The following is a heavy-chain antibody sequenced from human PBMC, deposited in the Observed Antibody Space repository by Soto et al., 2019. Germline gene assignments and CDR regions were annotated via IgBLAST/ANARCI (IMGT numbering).Heavy chain of an antibody. D-gene: IGHD6-6*01. CDR1: GYTFTNYG. J-gene: IGHJ4*02. V-gene: IGHV1-18*01. Sequence: ASVKVSCKFSGYTFTNYGFSWVRQAPGQGLEWMGWISGYNGNTNYAERLQGRVTMTTDTSTSTAYMELKSLRYDDTAVYYCAREGQLGYWGQGTPVTVSS. CDR2: ISGYNGNT. CDR3: AREGQLGY.